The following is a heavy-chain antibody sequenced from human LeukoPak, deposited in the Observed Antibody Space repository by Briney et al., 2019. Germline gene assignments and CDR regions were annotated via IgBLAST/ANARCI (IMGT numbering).Heavy chain of an antibody. V-gene: IGHV3-21*01. D-gene: IGHD4-23*01. CDR2: ISASSTYI. Sequence: GGSLRLSCAASGFTFSSYAMSWVRQAPGKGLEWVSSISASSTYIFYADAVKGRFTVSRDNAENSLYLQMNSLRVEDTAVYYCARDLGGLLRGYGMDIWGLGTTVTVSS. J-gene: IGHJ6*02. CDR1: GFTFSSYA. CDR3: ARDLGGLLRGYGMDI.